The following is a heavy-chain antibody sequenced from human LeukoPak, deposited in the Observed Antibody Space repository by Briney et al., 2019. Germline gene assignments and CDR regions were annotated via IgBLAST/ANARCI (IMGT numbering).Heavy chain of an antibody. J-gene: IGHJ4*02. V-gene: IGHV4-38-2*02. CDR2: IYHSGST. Sequence: SETLSLTCTVSGYSLSRGYYWGWIRPPPGKGLGWIGIIYHSGSTYYNPSLKSRVTISVDTSKNQFSLKLSSVTAAGPALYYFARCTVVTPRQDYWAQGTLVTVSS. CDR1: GYSLSRGYY. CDR3: ARCTVVTPRQDY. D-gene: IGHD4-23*01.